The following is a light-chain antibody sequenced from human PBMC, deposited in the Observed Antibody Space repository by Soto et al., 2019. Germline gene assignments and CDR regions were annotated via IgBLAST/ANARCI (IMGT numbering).Light chain of an antibody. J-gene: IGKJ4*01. CDR3: QQYNTYFSLT. CDR2: DAS. Sequence: EIVLTQSPATLSLSPGERATLSCRASQCISNYLAWYQHKPGQPPRLLIYDASNRATGIPARFSGSGSGTEFTLTISGLQPDDFASYYCQQYNTYFSLTFGGGTKVDI. CDR1: QCISNY. V-gene: IGKV3-11*01.